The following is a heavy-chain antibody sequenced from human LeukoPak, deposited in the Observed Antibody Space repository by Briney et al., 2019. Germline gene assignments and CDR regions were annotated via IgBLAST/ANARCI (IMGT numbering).Heavy chain of an antibody. CDR2: FDPEDGET. J-gene: IGHJ6*03. CDR1: GYTLTELS. D-gene: IGHD1-1*01. CDR3: ARAVYNWNPTHCYYMDV. V-gene: IGHV1-24*01. Sequence: ASVKVSCKVSGYTLTELSMHWVRQAPGKGLEWMGGFDPEDGETIYAQKLQGRVTMTTDTSTSTAYMELRSLRSDDTAVYYCARAVYNWNPTHCYYMDVWGKGTTVTVSS.